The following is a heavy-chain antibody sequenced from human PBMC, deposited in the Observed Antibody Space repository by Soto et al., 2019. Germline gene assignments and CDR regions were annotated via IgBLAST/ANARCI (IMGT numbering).Heavy chain of an antibody. CDR3: ARVAVAAPRSWYFDL. D-gene: IGHD6-13*01. J-gene: IGHJ2*01. V-gene: IGHV3-74*01. Sequence: EVQLVESGGGLVQPGGSRRLSCAASGFTFSDYWMHWFRQAPGKGLVWVSRISGDGSSTSHADSVKGRLTISRDNAKDTLYLQMNSLTVEDTAIYYCARVAVAAPRSWYFDLWGRGTLVTVSS. CDR1: GFTFSDYW. CDR2: ISGDGSST.